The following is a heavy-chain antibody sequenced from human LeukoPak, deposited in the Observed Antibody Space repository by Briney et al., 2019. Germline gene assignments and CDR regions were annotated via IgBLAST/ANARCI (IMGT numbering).Heavy chain of an antibody. J-gene: IGHJ5*01. V-gene: IGHV3-74*01. D-gene: IGHD1-7*01. CDR2: INSDGSST. CDR3: TREGMGTSFSAWFDP. CDR1: GFTFSSYW. Sequence: GGSLRLSCAASGFTFSSYWMHWVRQAPGKGLVWVSRINSDGSSTSYADSVKGRFTISRDNAKNTLYLQMNSLRAEDTAVYYCTREGMGTSFSAWFDPWGQGTLVTVSS.